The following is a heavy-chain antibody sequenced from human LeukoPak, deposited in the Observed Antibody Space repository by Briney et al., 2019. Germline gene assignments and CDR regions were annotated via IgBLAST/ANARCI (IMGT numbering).Heavy chain of an antibody. CDR1: GFTFSSRDW. V-gene: IGHV3-7*03. Sequence: GGSLRLSCVASGFTFSSRDWMTWVRQAPGKGLEWVANIKQDGSEKNYVDSVKGRFTISRDNAKNSVDLQMNSLRVEDTAVYYCAKSNGYGLVDIWGQGTMVTVSS. D-gene: IGHD3-10*01. J-gene: IGHJ3*02. CDR2: IKQDGSEK. CDR3: AKSNGYGLVDI.